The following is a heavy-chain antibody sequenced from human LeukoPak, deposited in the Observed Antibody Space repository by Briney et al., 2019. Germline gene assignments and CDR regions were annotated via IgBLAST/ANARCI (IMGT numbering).Heavy chain of an antibody. Sequence: ASVKVSCKASGATFSSYAISWVRQAPGQGLEWMGGIIPIFGTSNYAQKFQGRVTITADKPTSTAYMELSSLRSEDTAVYYCARDEGAKIAFDIWGQGTMVTVSS. CDR3: ARDEGAKIAFDI. V-gene: IGHV1-69*06. D-gene: IGHD1-26*01. J-gene: IGHJ3*02. CDR1: GATFSSYA. CDR2: IIPIFGTS.